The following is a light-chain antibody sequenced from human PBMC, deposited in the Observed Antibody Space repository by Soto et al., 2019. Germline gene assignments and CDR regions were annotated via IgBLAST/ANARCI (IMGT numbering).Light chain of an antibody. CDR3: QQYGNSPQT. CDR1: QSVASNA. J-gene: IGKJ1*01. V-gene: IGKV3-20*01. CDR2: DAS. Sequence: EIVMTQSPATLSVSPGERATLSCRASQSVASNALAWYQQKGGQAPRLVLNDASSRATGIPDRFSGGGSGTDFTLTISRLEPEDFAVYYCQQYGNSPQTFGQGTKVDIK.